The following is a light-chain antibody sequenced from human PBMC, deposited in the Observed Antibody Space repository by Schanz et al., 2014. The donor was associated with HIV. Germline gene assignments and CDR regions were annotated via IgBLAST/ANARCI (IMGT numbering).Light chain of an antibody. J-gene: IGKJ4*01. CDR1: QSLSFY. CDR3: LQHNSYPLT. Sequence: DIQMTQSPSSLSASVGDRVTITCRASQSLSFYLNWYQQKPGRAPKLLIYAASTLQSGVPSRFSGSGSGTDFTLTISSLQPDDFATYYCLQHNSYPLTFGGGTKVEIK. CDR2: AAS. V-gene: IGKV1-17*01.